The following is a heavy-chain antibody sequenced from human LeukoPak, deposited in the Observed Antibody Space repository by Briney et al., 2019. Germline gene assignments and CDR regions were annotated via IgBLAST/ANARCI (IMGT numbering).Heavy chain of an antibody. CDR1: GFTFSSYW. V-gene: IGHV3-7*01. Sequence: PGGSLRLSCAASGFTFSSYWMSWVRQAPGKGLEWVANIKQDGSEKYYVDSVKGRFTISRDNAKHSLYLQMNSLRAEDTAVYYCARDLPGKYCSSTSCYGNYWGQGTLVTVSS. J-gene: IGHJ4*02. D-gene: IGHD2-2*01. CDR3: ARDLPGKYCSSTSCYGNY. CDR2: IKQDGSEK.